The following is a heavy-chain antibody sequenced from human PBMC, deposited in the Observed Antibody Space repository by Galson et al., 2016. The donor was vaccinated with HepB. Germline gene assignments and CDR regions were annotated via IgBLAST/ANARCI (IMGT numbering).Heavy chain of an antibody. Sequence: SVKVSCKASGYTFGNYGISWVRQAPGQGLEWMAWISAYNGNSNTDYAQKFQGRVSMTTDPSTSTAYMELTSLKSDDTAVYYCARDFCSGASCSPPLGYWGQGTLVTVSS. CDR1: GYTFGNYG. CDR2: ISAYNGNSNT. J-gene: IGHJ4*02. V-gene: IGHV1-18*01. CDR3: ARDFCSGASCSPPLGY. D-gene: IGHD2-15*01.